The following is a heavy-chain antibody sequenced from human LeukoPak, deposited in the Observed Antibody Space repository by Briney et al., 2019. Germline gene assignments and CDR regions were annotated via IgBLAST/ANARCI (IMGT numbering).Heavy chain of an antibody. CDR1: GGSISSYY. Sequence: SETLSLTCTVSGGSISSYYWSWIRQPPGKGLERIGYIYYSGSTNYNPSLKSRVTISVDTSKNQFSLKLSSVTAADTAVYYCARGSYPGTFFDYWGQGTLVTVSS. CDR3: ARGSYPGTFFDY. D-gene: IGHD3-10*01. J-gene: IGHJ4*02. CDR2: IYYSGST. V-gene: IGHV4-59*08.